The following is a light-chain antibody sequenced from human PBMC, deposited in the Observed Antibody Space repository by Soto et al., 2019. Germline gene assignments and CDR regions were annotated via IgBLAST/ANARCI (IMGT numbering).Light chain of an antibody. CDR3: HQYGGSPTWT. V-gene: IGKV3-20*01. Sequence: EIVLTQSPGTLSLSPGERATLACRASQRVSSSYLAWYQQKPGQAPRLLIYGASSRATGIPDRFSGSGSGTDFSLTISRLEPEDFAVYYCHQYGGSPTWTLGQGTKVEIK. CDR1: QRVSSSY. J-gene: IGKJ1*01. CDR2: GAS.